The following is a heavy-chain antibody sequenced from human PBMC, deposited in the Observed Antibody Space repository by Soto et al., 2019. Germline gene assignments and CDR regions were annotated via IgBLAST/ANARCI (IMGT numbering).Heavy chain of an antibody. Sequence: EVQLVESGGGLVKPGGSLRLSCAASGFTFSNAWMNWVRQAPGKGLEWVGRIKSKTDGGTTDYAAPVKGRFTISRDDSKNTLYVQMNSLKTEDPAVYYCTADVDIVADDYWGQGTLVTVSS. CDR3: TADVDIVADDY. V-gene: IGHV3-15*07. CDR2: IKSKTDGGTT. D-gene: IGHD5-12*01. J-gene: IGHJ4*02. CDR1: GFTFSNAW.